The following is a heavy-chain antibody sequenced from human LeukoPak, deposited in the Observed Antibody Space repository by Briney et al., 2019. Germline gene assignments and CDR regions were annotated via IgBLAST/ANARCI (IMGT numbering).Heavy chain of an antibody. Sequence: SVKVSCKASGFTFINSVMQWVRQARGQRLEGIGGIVVGSGNTNYAQKFQERVTITRDMSTSTAYMELSSLRSEDTAVYYCAADLYYDSSGYYWGPPFDPWGQGTLVTVSS. J-gene: IGHJ5*02. CDR3: AADLYYDSSGYYWGPPFDP. D-gene: IGHD3-22*01. V-gene: IGHV1-58*02. CDR1: GFTFINSV. CDR2: IVVGSGNT.